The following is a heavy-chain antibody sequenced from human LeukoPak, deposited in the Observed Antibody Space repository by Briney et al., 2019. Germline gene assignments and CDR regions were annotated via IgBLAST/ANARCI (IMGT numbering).Heavy chain of an antibody. V-gene: IGHV4-59*08. CDR2: IYYSGST. D-gene: IGHD6-13*01. CDR3: ARGYSSSWYYNWFDP. CDR1: GGSISSYY. J-gene: IGHJ5*02. Sequence: SETLSLPCPVSGGSISSYYWSWIRQPPGRGLEWIGYIYYSGSTNYNPSPKSRVTISVDTSKNQFSLKLSSVTAADTAVYHCARGYSSSWYYNWFDPWGQGTLVTVSS.